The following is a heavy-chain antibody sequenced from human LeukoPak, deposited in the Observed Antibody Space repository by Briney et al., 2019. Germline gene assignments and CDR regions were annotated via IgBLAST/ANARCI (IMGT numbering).Heavy chain of an antibody. D-gene: IGHD3-22*01. Sequence: PSETLSLTCAVYGGSFSGYYWSWIRQPPGKGLEWIGEINHSGSTNYNPSLKSRVTISVDTSKNQFSLKLSSVTAADTAVYYCARGTGYGVVHYYYYYMDVWGKGTTVTVSS. V-gene: IGHV4-34*01. J-gene: IGHJ6*03. CDR1: GGSFSGYY. CDR2: INHSGST. CDR3: ARGTGYGVVHYYYYYMDV.